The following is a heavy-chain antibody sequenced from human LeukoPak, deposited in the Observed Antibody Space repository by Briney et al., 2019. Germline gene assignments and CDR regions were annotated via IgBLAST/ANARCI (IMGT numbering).Heavy chain of an antibody. J-gene: IGHJ3*02. D-gene: IGHD3-22*01. Sequence: GGSLRLSCAASGFTFSSYSMNWVRQAPGKGLEWVSSTSSRSSYIYYADTVKGRFTISRDNAKNSLYLQINSLRAEDTAVYYCARGDSSGYYPTLDAFDIWGQGTMVTVSS. CDR3: ARGDSSGYYPTLDAFDI. CDR2: TSSRSSYI. V-gene: IGHV3-21*01. CDR1: GFTFSSYS.